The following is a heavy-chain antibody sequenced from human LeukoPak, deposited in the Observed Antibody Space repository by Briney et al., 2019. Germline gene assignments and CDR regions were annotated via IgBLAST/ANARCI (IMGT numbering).Heavy chain of an antibody. CDR1: EVSSNY. D-gene: IGHD6-19*01. CDR2: IYSGSRT. V-gene: IGHV3-53*04. Sequence: PGGSLRLSCAASEVSSNYMSWVRQAPGKGLEWVSVIYSGSRTYYADSVKGRFTISRHNSMNTLYLQMNSLKPDDTAVYYCASGEGWYGDWYFDLWGRGTLVTVSS. J-gene: IGHJ2*01. CDR3: ASGEGWYGDWYFDL.